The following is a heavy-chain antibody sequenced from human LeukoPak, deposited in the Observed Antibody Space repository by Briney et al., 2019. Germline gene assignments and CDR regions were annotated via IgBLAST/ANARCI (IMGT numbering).Heavy chain of an antibody. CDR3: ARDWGVATARFDY. Sequence: GGSLRLSCAASGFTFSSYSMNWVRQAPGKGLEWVSYISSSSSTIYYADSVKGRFTISRDNAKNSLYLQMNSLRAEDTAVYYCARDWGVATARFDYWGQGTLVTVSS. D-gene: IGHD5-12*01. CDR2: ISSSSSTI. J-gene: IGHJ4*02. V-gene: IGHV3-48*01. CDR1: GFTFSSYS.